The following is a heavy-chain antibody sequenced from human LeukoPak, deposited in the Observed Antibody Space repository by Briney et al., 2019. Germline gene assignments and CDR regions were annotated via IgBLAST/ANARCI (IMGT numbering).Heavy chain of an antibody. V-gene: IGHV4-4*07. CDR3: ARANYRRNYYYYMDL. J-gene: IGHJ6*03. Sequence: SETLSLTCTVSGGSISSYYWSWIRQPAGKGLEWIGRIYTSGSTNYNPSLKSRVTMSVDTSKNQFSLKLSSVTAADTAVYYCARANYRRNYYYYMDLWGKGTTVTVSS. CDR2: IYTSGST. CDR1: GGSISSYY. D-gene: IGHD4/OR15-4a*01.